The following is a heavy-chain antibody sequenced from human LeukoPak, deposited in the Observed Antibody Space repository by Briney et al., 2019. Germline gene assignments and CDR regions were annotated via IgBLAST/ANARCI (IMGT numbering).Heavy chain of an antibody. CDR3: ASPVAGIDY. CDR1: GFTFSSYG. CDR2: ISYDGSNK. D-gene: IGHD6-19*01. V-gene: IGHV3-30*19. Sequence: GGSLRLSCAASGFTFSSYGMHWVRQAPGKGLEWVAVISYDGSNKYYADSVKGRFTISRDNSKNTLYLQMNSLRAEDTAVYYCASPVAGIDYWGQGTLATVSS. J-gene: IGHJ4*02.